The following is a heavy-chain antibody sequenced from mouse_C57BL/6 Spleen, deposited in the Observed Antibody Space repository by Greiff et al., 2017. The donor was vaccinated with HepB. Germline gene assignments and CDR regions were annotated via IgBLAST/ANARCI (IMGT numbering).Heavy chain of an antibody. D-gene: IGHD1-1*01. CDR2: IHPNSGSN. V-gene: IGHV1-64*01. CDR1: GYTFNSYW. J-gene: IGHJ1*03. Sequence: QVQLQQPGAELVKPGASVKLSCKASGYTFNSYWMHWVKQRPGQGLEWIGMIHPNSGSNNYNEKFKSKATLTVDKSSSTAYMQLSSLTSEDSAVYYCAPFITTVVDLYFDVWGTGTTVTVSS. CDR3: APFITTVVDLYFDV.